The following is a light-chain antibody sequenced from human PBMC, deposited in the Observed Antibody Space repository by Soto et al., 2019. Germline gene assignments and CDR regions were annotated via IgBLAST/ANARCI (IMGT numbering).Light chain of an antibody. V-gene: IGLV2-14*03. Sequence: QSALTQPASVSGSPGQSITISCTGTSSDVGAYNHVSWFQHHPGKAPKLMIYDVSNRPSGVSNRFSGSNSGNTASLTISGLQAEDDADYYCLSYTTSTTYVFGTGTKLTVL. CDR2: DVS. CDR3: LSYTTSTTYV. CDR1: SSDVGAYNH. J-gene: IGLJ1*01.